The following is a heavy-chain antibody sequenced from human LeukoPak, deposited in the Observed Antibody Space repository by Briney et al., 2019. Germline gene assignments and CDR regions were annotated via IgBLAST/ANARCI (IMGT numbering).Heavy chain of an antibody. CDR3: VRDSDHAPDY. CDR2: INVYNGHT. Sequence: RASVKVSCKTSGYIFTNYGVSWVGQAPGQGLEWMGWINVYNGHTIYAQEFQGRVTLTTDTSTSTAHMDLRSLRSDDTAVYYCVRDSDHAPDYWGQGTLVTVSS. J-gene: IGHJ4*02. D-gene: IGHD3-10*01. V-gene: IGHV1-18*01. CDR1: GYIFTNYG.